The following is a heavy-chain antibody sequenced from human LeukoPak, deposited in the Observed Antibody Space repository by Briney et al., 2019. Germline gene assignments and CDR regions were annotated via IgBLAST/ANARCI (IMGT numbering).Heavy chain of an antibody. CDR2: IYYSGST. J-gene: IGHJ5*02. CDR3: ARDDIVVVPAAITDNWFDP. D-gene: IGHD2-2*02. CDR1: GGSIISSSYY. Sequence: SEPLSLTCTVSGGSIISSSYYWGWIRQPPGKGLEWIGIIYYSGSTYYNPSLKSRVTISVDTSKNQFSLKLRSVPAADTAVYYCARDDIVVVPAAITDNWFDPWGQGTRVTVSA. V-gene: IGHV4-39*07.